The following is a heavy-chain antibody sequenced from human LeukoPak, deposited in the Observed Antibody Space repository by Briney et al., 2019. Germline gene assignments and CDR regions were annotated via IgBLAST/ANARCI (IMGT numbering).Heavy chain of an antibody. CDR2: ISSSSSYI. V-gene: IGHV3-21*04. CDR3: ARADCGGSCYWRHGDGFDI. CDR1: GFTFSSYS. J-gene: IGHJ3*02. D-gene: IGHD2-15*01. Sequence: GGSLRLSCAASGFTFSSYSMNWVRQAPGKGLEWVSSISSSSSYIYYADSVKGRFTISRDNAKNSLYLQMNSLRAEDTAVYYCARADCGGSCYWRHGDGFDIWGQGTMVTVSS.